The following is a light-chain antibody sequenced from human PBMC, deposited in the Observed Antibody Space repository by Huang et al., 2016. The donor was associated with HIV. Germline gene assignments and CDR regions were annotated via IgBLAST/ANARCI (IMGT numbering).Light chain of an antibody. J-gene: IGKJ1*01. V-gene: IGKV1-27*01. Sequence: DIQMTQSPSSLSASVGDRVTVTCRASQGISNHLAWYQQKPGKAPKLLIYAASTLQSGVPSRFSDSGSGTDFTLTISSLQPEDVATYYCQKYNSAPQTFGQGTKVEI. CDR3: QKYNSAPQT. CDR2: AAS. CDR1: QGISNH.